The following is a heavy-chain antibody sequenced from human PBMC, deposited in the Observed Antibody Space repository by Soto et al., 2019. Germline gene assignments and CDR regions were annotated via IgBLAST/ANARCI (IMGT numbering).Heavy chain of an antibody. CDR1: GGSISSYY. D-gene: IGHD1-26*01. CDR3: ARSGIVGARGVWFIDY. J-gene: IGHJ4*02. Sequence: SETLCLTCTVFGGSISSYYWSWIRKPPGKGLEWIGYIYYSGSTNYNPSLKSRVTISVGTSKNQFSLKLSSVTAADTAVYYCARSGIVGARGVWFIDYWGQGTLVTVSS. V-gene: IGHV4-59*01. CDR2: IYYSGST.